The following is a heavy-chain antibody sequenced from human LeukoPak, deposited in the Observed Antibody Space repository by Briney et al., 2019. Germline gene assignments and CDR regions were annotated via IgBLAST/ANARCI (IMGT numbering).Heavy chain of an antibody. Sequence: PSETLSLTCAVYGGSFSGYYWSRIRQPPGKGLEWIGEINHSGSTNYNPSLKSRVTISVDTSKNQFSLKLSSVTAADTAVYYCAREPYYYGSGSYYSFDYWGQGTLVTVSS. CDR1: GGSFSGYY. V-gene: IGHV4-34*01. D-gene: IGHD3-10*01. CDR3: AREPYYYGSGSYYSFDY. J-gene: IGHJ4*02. CDR2: INHSGST.